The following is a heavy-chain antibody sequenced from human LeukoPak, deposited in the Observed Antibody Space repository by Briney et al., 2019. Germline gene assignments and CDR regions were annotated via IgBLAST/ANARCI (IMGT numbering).Heavy chain of an antibody. D-gene: IGHD1-26*01. V-gene: IGHV3-11*05. CDR1: GFTFSDYY. CDR3: ARGIVGATHWFDP. CDR2: IGGTSSHT. Sequence: GGSLRFSCVASGFTFSDYYVSWIRQAPGKGPEWVSYIGGTSSHTNYADSVKGRFTISRDTAKNSLYLQMNSLRAEDTAVYYCARGIVGATHWFDPWGQGTLVTVSS. J-gene: IGHJ5*02.